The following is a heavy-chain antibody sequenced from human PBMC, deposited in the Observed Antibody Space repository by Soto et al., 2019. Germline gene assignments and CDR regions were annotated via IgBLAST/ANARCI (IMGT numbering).Heavy chain of an antibody. CDR1: RFTFSSYA. J-gene: IGHJ6*02. Sequence: LRLSCAASRFTFSSYAMHWVRQAPGKGLEWVAVISYDGSNKYYADSVKGRFPISRDNSKNTLYLQMNSLRAEDTAVYYCARDRVDSSSWYGPERYYYGMDVWGQGTTVTVSS. CDR2: ISYDGSNK. V-gene: IGHV3-30-3*01. D-gene: IGHD6-13*01. CDR3: ARDRVDSSSWYGPERYYYGMDV.